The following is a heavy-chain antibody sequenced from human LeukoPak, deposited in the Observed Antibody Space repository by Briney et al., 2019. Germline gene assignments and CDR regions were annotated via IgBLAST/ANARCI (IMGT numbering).Heavy chain of an antibody. CDR3: GMSGDRVPLQDDVFDV. D-gene: IGHD1-26*01. J-gene: IGHJ3*01. CDR2: IYPGDSGP. CDR1: GYSFTSYC. V-gene: IGHV5-51*01. Sequence: GESLKISCKVSGYSFTSYCIGWVRQMPGKDVEWMGIIYPGDSGPTYSPSFQGRVTISVDKSINSAYPQWSTLKASDTAMYYCGMSGDRVPLQDDVFDVWGQGTMVTVS.